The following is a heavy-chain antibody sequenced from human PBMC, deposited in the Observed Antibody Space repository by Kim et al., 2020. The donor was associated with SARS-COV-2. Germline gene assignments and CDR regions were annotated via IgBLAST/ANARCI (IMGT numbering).Heavy chain of an antibody. CDR3: ARRASRGGWFDP. D-gene: IGHD6-13*01. Sequence: YTPSLKSRVTISVDTSKNQFSLKLSSVTAADTAVYYCARRASRGGWFDPWGQGTLVTVSS. J-gene: IGHJ5*02. V-gene: IGHV4-39*01.